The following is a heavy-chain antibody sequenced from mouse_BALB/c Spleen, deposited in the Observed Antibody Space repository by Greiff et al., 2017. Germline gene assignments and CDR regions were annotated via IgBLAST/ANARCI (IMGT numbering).Heavy chain of an antibody. CDR3: ARSRDYYGSSYWFAY. D-gene: IGHD1-1*01. CDR1: GFNIKDTY. J-gene: IGHJ3*01. Sequence: VQLQQSGAELVKPGASVKLSCTASGFNIKDTYMHWVKQRPEQGLEWIGRIDPANGNTKYDPKFQGKATITADTSSNTAYLQLSSLTSEDSAVYYCARSRDYYGSSYWFAYWGQGTLVTVSA. V-gene: IGHV14-3*02. CDR2: IDPANGNT.